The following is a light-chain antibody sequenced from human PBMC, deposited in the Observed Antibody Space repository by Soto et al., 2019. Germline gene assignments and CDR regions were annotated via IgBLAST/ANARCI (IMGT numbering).Light chain of an antibody. V-gene: IGLV2-14*01. J-gene: IGLJ1*01. CDR2: EVS. Sequence: QSALTQPASVSGSPGQSITISCTGTNSDVGGYNYVSWYQQHPGKAPKLMIYEVSTRPSGVSNRFSGSKSGNTASLTISGLQAEDEADYYCSSFTISSTLYVFGTGTKLTVL. CDR1: NSDVGGYNY. CDR3: SSFTISSTLYV.